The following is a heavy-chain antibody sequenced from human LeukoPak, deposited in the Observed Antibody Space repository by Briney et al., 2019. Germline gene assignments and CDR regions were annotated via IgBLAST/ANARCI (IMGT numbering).Heavy chain of an antibody. J-gene: IGHJ4*02. V-gene: IGHV4-39*01. CDR2: IYYSGTT. D-gene: IGHD3-10*01. CDR3: ARGGPRPKYYD. Sequence: SETLSLTCTVSGGSISNNGYYWGWIRQPPGKGLEWIGSIYYSGTTHYNPSLKSRVTISADWSKNQFSLKVSSVTAADTAVYYCARGGPRPKYYDWGQGTLVTVSS. CDR1: GGSISNNGYY.